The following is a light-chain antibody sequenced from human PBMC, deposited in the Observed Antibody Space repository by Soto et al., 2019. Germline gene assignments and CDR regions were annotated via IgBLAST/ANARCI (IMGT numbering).Light chain of an antibody. Sequence: EIVLTQSPGTLSLSPGERATLSCRASQSVSSNYLAWYQQKPGQAPRPLIYAASRRATGIPDRFSGSGSGTDFTLTISRLEAEDFAVYYCQQYGSSPRTFGQGTKVEIK. V-gene: IGKV3-20*01. CDR2: AAS. CDR1: QSVSSNY. CDR3: QQYGSSPRT. J-gene: IGKJ1*01.